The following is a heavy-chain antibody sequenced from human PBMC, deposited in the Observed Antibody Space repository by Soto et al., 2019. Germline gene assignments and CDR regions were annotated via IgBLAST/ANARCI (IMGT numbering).Heavy chain of an antibody. J-gene: IGHJ4*02. CDR2: INGDGSYA. D-gene: IGHD4-17*01. CDR1: GFTFNNYW. Sequence: EVQLVESGGGLVQPGGSLRLSCAASGFTFNNYWMHWVRQVPGKGLVWVSRINGDGSYASYADFVKGRFTISRDNAKNTVHLQMNSLSAEDTALYYCARDFTTAETPGYDFDYWGQGIPVIVSS. CDR3: ARDFTTAETPGYDFDY. V-gene: IGHV3-74*01.